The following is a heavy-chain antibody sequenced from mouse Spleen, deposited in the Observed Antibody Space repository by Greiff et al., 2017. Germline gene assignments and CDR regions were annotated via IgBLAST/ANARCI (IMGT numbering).Heavy chain of an antibody. Sequence: VKLVESGPGLVQPSQSLSITCTVSGFSLTSYGVHWVRQSPGKGLEWLGVIWRGGSTDYNAAFMSRLSITKDNSKSQVFFKMNSLQADDTAIYYCAKRGYDGAAFDYWGQGTTLTVSS. V-gene: IGHV2-5*01. CDR3: AKRGYDGAAFDY. J-gene: IGHJ2*01. CDR1: GFSLTSYG. CDR2: IWRGGST. D-gene: IGHD2-14*01.